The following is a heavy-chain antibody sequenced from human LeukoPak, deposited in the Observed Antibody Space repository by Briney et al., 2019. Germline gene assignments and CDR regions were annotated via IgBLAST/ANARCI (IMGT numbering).Heavy chain of an antibody. CDR1: GYSFTSYN. Sequence: SLKLSCKASGYSFTSYNTNWVRQATGQGLEWMGWMNPNSGNTGYAQKFQGRVTMTRNTSINTAYMELTSLRSEDTAVYYCARDTRRDFWSGLEYFQHWGQGTLVTVSS. D-gene: IGHD3-3*01. V-gene: IGHV1-8*01. CDR2: MNPNSGNT. J-gene: IGHJ1*01. CDR3: ARDTRRDFWSGLEYFQH.